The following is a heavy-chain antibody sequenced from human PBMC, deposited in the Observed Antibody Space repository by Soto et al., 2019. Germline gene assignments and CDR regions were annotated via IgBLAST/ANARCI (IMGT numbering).Heavy chain of an antibody. V-gene: IGHV3-23*01. D-gene: IGHD6-13*01. Sequence: GGSLRLSCAASGFTFSSYAMSWVRQAPGKGLEWVSAISGSGGSTYYADSVKCRFTISRDNSKNTLYLQMNSLRAEDTAVYYFAKVLRGVAAAGTRGPYYFDFWGQGTLVTVSS. CDR2: ISGSGGST. J-gene: IGHJ4*02. CDR3: AKVLRGVAAAGTRGPYYFDF. CDR1: GFTFSSYA.